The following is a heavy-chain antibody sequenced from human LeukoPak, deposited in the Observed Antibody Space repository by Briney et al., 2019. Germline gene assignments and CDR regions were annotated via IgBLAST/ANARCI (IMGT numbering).Heavy chain of an antibody. CDR1: GYTFTSYG. Sequence: ASVKVSCKASGYTFTSYGISWVRQAPGQGLEWMGWISGYNGNTNYPRKLQGRVTMTTDTSTSTAYMEVRSLRSDDTAVYYCARDGIAWAFDIWGQGTVVTVSS. CDR3: ARDGIAWAFDI. CDR2: ISGYNGNT. J-gene: IGHJ3*02. V-gene: IGHV1-18*01. D-gene: IGHD1-26*01.